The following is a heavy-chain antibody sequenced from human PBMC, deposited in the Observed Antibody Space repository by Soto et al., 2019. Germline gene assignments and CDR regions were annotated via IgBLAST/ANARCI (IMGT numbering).Heavy chain of an antibody. CDR1: GYTFTSYA. V-gene: IGHV1-3*01. D-gene: IGHD3-10*01. CDR3: AREGNYGSGSYADYYYYMDV. CDR2: INAGNGNT. J-gene: IGHJ6*03. Sequence: ASVKVSCKASGYTFTSYAMHWVRQAPGQRLEWMGWINAGNGNTKYSQKFQGRVTITRDTSASTAYMELSSLRSEDTAVYYCAREGNYGSGSYADYYYYMDVWGKGTTVTISS.